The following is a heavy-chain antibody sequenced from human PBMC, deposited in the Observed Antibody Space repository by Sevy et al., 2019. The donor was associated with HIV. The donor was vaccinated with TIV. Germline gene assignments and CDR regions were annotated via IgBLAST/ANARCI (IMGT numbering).Heavy chain of an antibody. CDR2: VHAIGST. Sequence: SETLSLTCTVSGGSISGGSFYWTWVRQPAGRGLEWIGRVHAIGSTNYNPSPKSRVTISVDTSKNQFSLKLSSVTAADTAVYYCARDMFDKRTYCSTGTGLCAFDFWGQGTMVTVSS. D-gene: IGHD2-15*01. V-gene: IGHV4-61*02. CDR3: ARDMFDKRTYCSTGTGLCAFDF. J-gene: IGHJ3*01. CDR1: GGSISGGSFY.